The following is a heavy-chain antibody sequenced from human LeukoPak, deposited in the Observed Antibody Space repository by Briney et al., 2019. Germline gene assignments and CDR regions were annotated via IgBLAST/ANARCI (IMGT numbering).Heavy chain of an antibody. Sequence: GGSLRLSCAASGFTFSNAWMSWVRQAPGKGLEWVGRIKSKTDGGTTDYAAPVKGRFTISRDDSKNTLYLQMNSLKAEDTAVYYCAKSVGAQPSFDFWGQGTLVTVSS. J-gene: IGHJ4*02. CDR3: AKSVGAQPSFDF. D-gene: IGHD6-6*01. V-gene: IGHV3-15*01. CDR2: IKSKTDGGTT. CDR1: GFTFSNAW.